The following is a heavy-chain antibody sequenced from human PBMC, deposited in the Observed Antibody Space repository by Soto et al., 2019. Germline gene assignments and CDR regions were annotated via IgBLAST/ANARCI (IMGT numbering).Heavy chain of an antibody. J-gene: IGHJ6*02. CDR3: ARTYFYGSGRRLYYYYGMDV. CDR1: GGTFSSYT. V-gene: IGHV1-69*02. D-gene: IGHD3-10*01. CDR2: IIPILGIA. Sequence: ASVKVSCKASGGTFSSYTISWVRQAPGQGLEWMGRIIPILGIANYAQKFQGRVTITADKSTSTAYMELSSLRSEDTAMYYCARTYFYGSGRRLYYYYGMDVWG.